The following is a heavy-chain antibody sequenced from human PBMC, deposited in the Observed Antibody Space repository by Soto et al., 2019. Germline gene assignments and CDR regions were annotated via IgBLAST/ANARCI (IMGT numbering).Heavy chain of an antibody. CDR2: LSAYNGNT. CDR1: GYTFSIYG. CDR3: EIEYYYDSSSYVDASNI. Sequence: QVQLVQSGAEVKKPVASLKVSCKASGYTFSIYGICWVRQAPGQGLVWMGWLSAYNGNTNYSHSLQGRVTMTTDTSTSTAYMELRSLRSVDTAVYYCEIEYYYDSSSYVDASNIWGQDIMVTVSS. J-gene: IGHJ3*02. V-gene: IGHV1-18*01. D-gene: IGHD3-22*01.